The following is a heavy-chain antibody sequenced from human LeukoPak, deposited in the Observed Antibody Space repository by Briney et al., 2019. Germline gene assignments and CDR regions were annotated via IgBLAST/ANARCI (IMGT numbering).Heavy chain of an antibody. J-gene: IGHJ4*02. CDR3: TALGAASEY. CDR1: GLTFSNAW. Sequence: PGGSLRLSCVASGLTFSNAWMSWIRQAPGKGLQWVGHIKSKTDGGTTDYAAPVKGRFTISRDDSKNTLYLQMNSLKNEDAALYYCTALGAASEYWGQGALVTVS. V-gene: IGHV3-15*01. CDR2: IKSKTDGGTT. D-gene: IGHD2-15*01.